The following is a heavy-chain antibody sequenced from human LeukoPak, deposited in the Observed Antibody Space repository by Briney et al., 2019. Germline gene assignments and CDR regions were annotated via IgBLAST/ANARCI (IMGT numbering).Heavy chain of an antibody. CDR3: ATTTIRLGY. J-gene: IGHJ4*02. CDR1: GGSISSSSHY. CDR2: IYYSGGT. V-gene: IGHV4-39*07. D-gene: IGHD1-26*01. Sequence: PSETLSLTCTVSGGSISSSSHYWGWIRQPPGKGLEWIGSIYYSGGTYYNPSLKSRVTISVDTSKNQFSLKLSSVTAADTAVYYCATTTIRLGYWGQGTLVTASS.